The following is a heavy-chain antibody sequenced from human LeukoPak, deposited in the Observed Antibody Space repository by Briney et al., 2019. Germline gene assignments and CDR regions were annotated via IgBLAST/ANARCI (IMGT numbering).Heavy chain of an antibody. CDR3: ARGIAAAANEDRFDP. CDR2: IYSGGST. Sequence: PGGSLRLSCAASGFTVSSNYMSWVRQAPGKGLEWVSVIYSGGSTYYAGSVKGRFTISRDNSKNTLYLQMNSLRAEDTAVYYCARGIAAAANEDRFDPWGQGTLVTVSS. D-gene: IGHD6-13*01. J-gene: IGHJ5*02. V-gene: IGHV3-53*01. CDR1: GFTVSSNY.